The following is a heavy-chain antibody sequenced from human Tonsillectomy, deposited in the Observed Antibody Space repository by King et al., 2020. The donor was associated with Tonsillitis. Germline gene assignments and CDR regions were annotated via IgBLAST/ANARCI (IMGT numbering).Heavy chain of an antibody. CDR2: SYYSEST. D-gene: IGHD2-8*01. V-gene: IGHV4-59*01. J-gene: IGHJ4*02. CDR1: GGSISTYY. CDR3: ARVAGTYGGFGQLYFDY. Sequence: VQLQESGPGLVKPSETLSLTCTVSGGSISTYYWSWIRQTPGKGLEWIGYSYYSESTNYNPSLKSRVTISLDTSKNQFSLKLSSVTAADTAVYYCARVAGTYGGFGQLYFDYWGQGTLVTVSS.